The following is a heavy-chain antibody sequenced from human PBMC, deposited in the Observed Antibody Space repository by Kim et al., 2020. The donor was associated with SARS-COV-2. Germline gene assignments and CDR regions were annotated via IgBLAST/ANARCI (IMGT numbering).Heavy chain of an antibody. CDR1: GGSISSYY. Sequence: SETLSLTCTVSGGSISSYYWSWIRQPPGKGLEWIGYIYYSGSTNYNPSLKSRVTISVDTSKNQFSLKLSSVTAADTAVYYCARDRVVGATFPYYYYGMDV. CDR3: ARDRVVGATFPYYYYGMDV. J-gene: IGHJ6*01. CDR2: IYYSGST. D-gene: IGHD1-26*01. V-gene: IGHV4-59*13.